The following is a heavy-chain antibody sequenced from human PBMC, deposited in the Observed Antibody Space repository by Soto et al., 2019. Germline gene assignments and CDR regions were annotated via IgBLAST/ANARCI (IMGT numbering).Heavy chain of an antibody. CDR2: IYYSGST. CDR3: AIHIVGATDGYYYYGMDV. CDR1: GGSISRYY. Sequence: PSETLSLTCTVAGGSISRYYGSWIRKTPGKVLEWIGYIYYSGSTKYNPSLKSRVTISVDTSKNQFSLMLTSVTAADTALYYCAIHIVGATDGYYYYGMDVWGQGTTVTVSS. J-gene: IGHJ6*02. D-gene: IGHD1-26*01. V-gene: IGHV4-59*08.